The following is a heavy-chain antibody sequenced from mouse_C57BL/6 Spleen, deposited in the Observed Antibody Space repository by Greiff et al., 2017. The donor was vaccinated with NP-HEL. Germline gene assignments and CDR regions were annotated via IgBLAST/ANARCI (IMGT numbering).Heavy chain of an antibody. J-gene: IGHJ4*01. V-gene: IGHV1-26*01. CDR2: INPNNGGT. CDR3: APYDGYSSYAMDY. D-gene: IGHD2-3*01. Sequence: EVQLQQSGPELVKPEASVKISCKASGYTFTDYYMNWVKQSHGKSLEWIGDINPNNGGTSYNQKFKGKATLTVDKSSSTAYMELRSLTSEDSAVYYCAPYDGYSSYAMDYWGQGTSVTVSS. CDR1: GYTFTDYY.